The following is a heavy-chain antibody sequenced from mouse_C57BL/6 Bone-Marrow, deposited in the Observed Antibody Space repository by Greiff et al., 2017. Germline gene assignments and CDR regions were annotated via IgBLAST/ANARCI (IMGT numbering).Heavy chain of an antibody. D-gene: IGHD1-1*01. CDR2: INPSNGGT. CDR3: ASSPLITTDY. CDR1: GYTFTSYW. V-gene: IGHV1-53*01. Sequence: QVQLQQSGTELVKPGASVKLSCKASGYTFTSYWMHWVKQRPGQGLEWIGKINPSNGGTNYNAKFKSKATLTAEKSSSTAYMQLSSLTSEDSAVYYCASSPLITTDYWGQGTTLTVSS. J-gene: IGHJ2*01.